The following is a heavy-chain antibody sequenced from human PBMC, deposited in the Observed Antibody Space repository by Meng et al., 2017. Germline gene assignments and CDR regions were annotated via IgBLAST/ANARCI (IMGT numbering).Heavy chain of an antibody. J-gene: IGHJ3*02. CDR1: GFTFSSYA. CDR3: ARPILGYCSGGSCYETLNAFDI. Sequence: GESLKISCAASGFTFSSYAMHWVRQAPGKGLERVAVISYDGSNKYYADSVKGRFTISRDNSKNTLYLQMNSLRAEDTAVYYCARPILGYCSGGSCYETLNAFDIWGQGTMVTVSS. D-gene: IGHD2-15*01. CDR2: ISYDGSNK. V-gene: IGHV3-30*01.